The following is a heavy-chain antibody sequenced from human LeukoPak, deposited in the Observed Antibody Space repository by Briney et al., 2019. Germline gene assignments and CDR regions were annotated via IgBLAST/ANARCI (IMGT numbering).Heavy chain of an antibody. D-gene: IGHD3-10*01. CDR2: IYPGDSDT. J-gene: IGHJ3*02. Sequence: GESLKISCKGSGYSFTSYWIGWVRQMPGKGLEWMGIIYPGDSDTRYSPSFQGQVTTSADKSISTAYLQWSSLKASDTAMYYCAGPSMVRGGDDAFDIWGQGTMVTVSS. CDR1: GYSFTSYW. CDR3: AGPSMVRGGDDAFDI. V-gene: IGHV5-51*01.